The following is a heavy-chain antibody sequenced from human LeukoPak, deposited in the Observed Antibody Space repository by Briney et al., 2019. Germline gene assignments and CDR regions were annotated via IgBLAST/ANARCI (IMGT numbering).Heavy chain of an antibody. V-gene: IGHV3-30-3*01. CDR1: GFTFSSYA. J-gene: IGHJ3*02. D-gene: IGHD6-6*01. Sequence: PGGSLRLSCAASGFTFSSYAMHWVRQAPGKGLEWVAVISYDGSNKYYADSVKGRFTISRDSSKNTLYLQMNSLRAEDTAVYYCAARDAFDIWGQGTMVTVSS. CDR2: ISYDGSNK. CDR3: AARDAFDI.